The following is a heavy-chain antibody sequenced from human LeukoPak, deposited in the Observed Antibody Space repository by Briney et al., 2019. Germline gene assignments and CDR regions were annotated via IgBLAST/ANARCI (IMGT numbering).Heavy chain of an antibody. CDR2: IYYSGST. CDR1: GGSISSSSYY. CDR3: ARQGWFGELLSPLDY. V-gene: IGHV4-39*01. Sequence: SETLSLTCTVSGGSISSSSYYWGWIRQPPGKGLEWIGSIYYSGSTYYNPSLKSRVTISVDTSKNQFSLKLSSVTASDTAVYYCARQGWFGELLSPLDYWGQGTLVAVSS. J-gene: IGHJ4*02. D-gene: IGHD3-10*01.